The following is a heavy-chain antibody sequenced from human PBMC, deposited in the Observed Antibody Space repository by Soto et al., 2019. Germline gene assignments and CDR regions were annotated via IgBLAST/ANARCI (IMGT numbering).Heavy chain of an antibody. CDR3: ARVYCSGGSCFFKWFDP. V-gene: IGHV4-59*01. CDR1: GGSISSYY. D-gene: IGHD2-15*01. J-gene: IGHJ5*02. Sequence: PSETLSLTCTVSGGSISSYYWSWIRQPPGKGLEWIGYIYYSGSTNYNPSLKSRVTISVDTSKNQFSLKLSSVTAADTAVYYCARVYCSGGSCFFKWFDPWGQGTLVTVSS. CDR2: IYYSGST.